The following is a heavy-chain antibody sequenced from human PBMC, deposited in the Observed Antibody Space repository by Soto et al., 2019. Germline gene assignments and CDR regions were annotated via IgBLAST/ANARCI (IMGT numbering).Heavy chain of an antibody. Sequence: QIQLVESGGGVVQPGRSLRLSCAASGFTFSRYGMHWVRQAPGKGLEWLAVISFDGSNKYYADSVKGRFTISRDNSQNTLYLQLNSLRTEDTAIYYCAQDHGGNYYMTTPDYWGQGTLVTVSS. J-gene: IGHJ4*02. CDR3: AQDHGGNYYMTTPDY. CDR1: GFTFSRYG. V-gene: IGHV3-30*18. D-gene: IGHD1-26*01. CDR2: ISFDGSNK.